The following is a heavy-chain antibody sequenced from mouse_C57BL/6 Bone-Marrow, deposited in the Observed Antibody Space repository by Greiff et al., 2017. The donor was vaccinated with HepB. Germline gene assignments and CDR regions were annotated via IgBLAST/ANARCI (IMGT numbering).Heavy chain of an antibody. V-gene: IGHV1-81*01. J-gene: IGHJ2*01. CDR1: GYTFTSYG. CDR3: ARRGVYYYGSSYYFDY. D-gene: IGHD1-1*01. CDR2: IYPRSGNT. Sequence: VHLVESGAELARPGASVKLSCKASGYTFTSYGISWVKQRTGQGLEWIGEIYPRSGNTYYNEKFKGKATLTADKSSSTAYMELRSLTSEDSAVYFCARRGVYYYGSSYYFDYWGQGTTLTVSS.